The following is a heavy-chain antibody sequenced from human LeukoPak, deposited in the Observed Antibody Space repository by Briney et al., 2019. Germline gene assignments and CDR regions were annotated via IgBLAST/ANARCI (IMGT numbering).Heavy chain of an antibody. J-gene: IGHJ4*02. CDR2: VYTRGST. Sequence: SQTLSLTCTVSGGSISSGNYYWSWIRQPAGKGLEWIGRVYTRGSTNFNPSLKSRVTISVDTSKNQFSLKLISVTAADTAVYYCARVVGATYYFDYWGQGTLVTVSS. D-gene: IGHD1-26*01. CDR3: ARVVGATYYFDY. V-gene: IGHV4-61*02. CDR1: GGSISSGNYY.